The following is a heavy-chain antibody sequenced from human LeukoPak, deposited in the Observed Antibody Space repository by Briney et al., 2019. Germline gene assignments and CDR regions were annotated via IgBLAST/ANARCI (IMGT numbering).Heavy chain of an antibody. V-gene: IGHV3-7*01. Sequence: PGGSLRLSCAASGFTFSNYWMSWVRQAPGRGLEWVANIKQDGSEKYSVNSVKGRFTISRDNAKNSLYLQMSSLRAEDTAIYYCAREDDWNYEDYWGQGTLVTVSS. J-gene: IGHJ4*02. CDR3: AREDDWNYEDY. D-gene: IGHD1-7*01. CDR1: GFTFSNYW. CDR2: IKQDGSEK.